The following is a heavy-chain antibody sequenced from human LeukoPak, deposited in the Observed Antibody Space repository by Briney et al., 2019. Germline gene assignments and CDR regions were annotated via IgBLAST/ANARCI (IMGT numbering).Heavy chain of an antibody. CDR1: GGSFSGYY. Sequence: ASETLSLTCGVYGGSFSGYYWSWIRQPPGKGLEWIGYIYYSGSTNYNPSLKSRVTISVDTSKNQFPLKLSSVTAADTAVYYCARRMDDASDIWGQGTMVTVSS. CDR2: IYYSGST. V-gene: IGHV4-59*01. J-gene: IGHJ3*02. CDR3: ARRMDDASDI. D-gene: IGHD2-8*01.